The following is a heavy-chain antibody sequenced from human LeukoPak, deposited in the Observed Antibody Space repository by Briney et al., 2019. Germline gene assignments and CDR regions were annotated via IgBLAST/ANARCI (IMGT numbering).Heavy chain of an antibody. Sequence: KPSETLSLTCIVSGGSINNYYWSWVRQSPGRGLEWIGYIYYTGITNYNPSLRSRVILSVDTSKNQFSLKLRSVTAADTAVYFCAGASSTPGSGYYPFDYWGQGTLVTVSS. D-gene: IGHD3-3*01. CDR1: GGSINNYY. V-gene: IGHV4-59*01. J-gene: IGHJ4*02. CDR2: IYYTGIT. CDR3: AGASSTPGSGYYPFDY.